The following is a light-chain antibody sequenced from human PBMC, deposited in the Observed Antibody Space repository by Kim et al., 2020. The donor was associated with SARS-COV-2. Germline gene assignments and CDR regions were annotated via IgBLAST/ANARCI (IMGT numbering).Light chain of an antibody. CDR3: GTWDSSLSAGV. CDR1: SPNIGNNS. CDR2: DSK. Sequence: GQKVTSAGSGSSPNIGNNSVAWYQRVPGTAPKLLIYDSKKRPSGIPDRFSGSKFGTSATLGITGLLTGDEADYFCGTWDSSLSAGVFGGGTQLTVL. J-gene: IGLJ2*01. V-gene: IGLV1-51*01.